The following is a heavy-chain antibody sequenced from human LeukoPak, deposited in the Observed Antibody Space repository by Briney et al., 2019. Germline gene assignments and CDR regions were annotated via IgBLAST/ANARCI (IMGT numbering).Heavy chain of an antibody. V-gene: IGHV3-7*01. CDR3: ARLGYYDFWSGYYHFDY. CDR2: IKQDGSEK. D-gene: IGHD3-3*01. CDR1: GFTFSRYW. Sequence: PGGSLRLSCAASGFTFSRYWMSWVRQAPGKGLEWVANIKQDGSEKYYVDSVKGRFTISRDNAKNSLYLQMNSLRAEDTAVYYCARLGYYDFWSGYYHFDYWGQGTLVTVSS. J-gene: IGHJ4*02.